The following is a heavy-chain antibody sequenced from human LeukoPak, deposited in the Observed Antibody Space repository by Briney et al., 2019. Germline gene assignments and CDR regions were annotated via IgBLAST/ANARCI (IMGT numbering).Heavy chain of an antibody. CDR2: IIPILGIA. CDR1: GGTFSSYA. CDR3: ARDVPYCSSTSCPHPNWFDP. D-gene: IGHD2-2*01. J-gene: IGHJ5*02. Sequence: PVKVSCKASGGTFSSYAISWVRQAPGQGLEWMGRIIPILGIANYAQKFQGRVTITADKSTSTAYMELSSLRSEDTAVYYCARDVPYCSSTSCPHPNWFDPWGQGTLVTVSS. V-gene: IGHV1-69*04.